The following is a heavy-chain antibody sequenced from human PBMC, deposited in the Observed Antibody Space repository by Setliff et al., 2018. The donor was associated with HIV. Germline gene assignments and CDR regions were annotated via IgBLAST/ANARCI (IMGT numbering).Heavy chain of an antibody. D-gene: IGHD5-18*01. CDR3: VRTVDKGMAGEDYFDY. CDR2: INHSGST. J-gene: IGHJ4*02. V-gene: IGHV4-34*01. Sequence: SETLSLTCAVYGGSFSGYYWSWIRQPPGKGLEWIGEINHSGSTNYNPSLKSRVTISVDTSKNQFSLKLSSVTAADTAVYYCVRTVDKGMAGEDYFDYWGQGALVTVSS. CDR1: GGSFSGYY.